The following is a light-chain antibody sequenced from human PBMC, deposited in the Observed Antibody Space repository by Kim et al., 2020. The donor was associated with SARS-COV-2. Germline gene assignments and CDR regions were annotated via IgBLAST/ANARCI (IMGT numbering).Light chain of an antibody. V-gene: IGKV3-15*01. CDR3: QKYNNWPYT. CDR1: QSVSSN. J-gene: IGKJ2*01. Sequence: EIVMTQSPATLSLSPGERATLSCRASQSVSSNLAWYQQKPGQAPRLLIYGASTRATGIPARFSGSGSGTEFTLTISSLQSEDFAVYYCQKYNNWPYTFGQETKLEI. CDR2: GAS.